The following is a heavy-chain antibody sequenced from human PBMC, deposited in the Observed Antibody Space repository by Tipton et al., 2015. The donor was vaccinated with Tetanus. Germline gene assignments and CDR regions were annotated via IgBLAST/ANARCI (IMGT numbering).Heavy chain of an antibody. V-gene: IGHV4-61*01. CDR3: AREPRGGVGATTRGDAFDI. J-gene: IGHJ3*02. CDR2: IYYSGST. D-gene: IGHD1-26*01. Sequence: TLSLTCTVSGGSVSSGSYYWSWIRQPPGKGLEWIGYIYYSGSTNYNPSLKSRVTISVDTSKNQFSLKLSSVTAADTAVYYCAREPRGGVGATTRGDAFDIWGQGTVVTVSS. CDR1: GGSVSSGSYY.